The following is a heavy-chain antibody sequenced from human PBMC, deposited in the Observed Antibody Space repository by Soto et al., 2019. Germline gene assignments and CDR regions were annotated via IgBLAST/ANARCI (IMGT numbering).Heavy chain of an antibody. D-gene: IGHD2-2*01. V-gene: IGHV5-51*01. J-gene: IGHJ3*01. CDR3: AKRGYCSSTSCYLFVFDV. Sequence: GESLKISCQGSGYSFSSYWIGWVRQMPGKGLEWMGIIYPGDSDTRYSPTFQGQVTISVDKSVSTAYLQWSSLKASDTAMYYCAKRGYCSSTSCYLFVFDVWGQGTMVTVSS. CDR1: GYSFSSYW. CDR2: IYPGDSDT.